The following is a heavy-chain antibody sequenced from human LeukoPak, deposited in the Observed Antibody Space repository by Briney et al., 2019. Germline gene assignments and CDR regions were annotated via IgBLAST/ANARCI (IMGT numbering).Heavy chain of an antibody. V-gene: IGHV4-31*03. CDR3: AREDCSSTSCYPDP. Sequence: SQTLSLICTVSGGSISSGGYSWSWIRQHPGKGLEWIGYIYYSGSTYYNPSLKSRVTISVDTSKNQFSLKLSSVTAADTAVYYCAREDCSSTSCYPDPWGQGTLVTVSS. CDR1: GGSISSGGYS. D-gene: IGHD2-2*01. CDR2: IYYSGST. J-gene: IGHJ5*02.